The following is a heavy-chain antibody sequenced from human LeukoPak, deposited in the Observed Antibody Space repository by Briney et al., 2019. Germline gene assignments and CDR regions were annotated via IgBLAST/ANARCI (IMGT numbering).Heavy chain of an antibody. CDR3: ARGVGAIFGVNYYYGMDV. CDR2: IYYSGST. Sequence: SETLSLTCTVSGGSISSYYWSWIRQPPGKGLEWIGYIYYSGSTNYNPSLKSRVTISVDTPKNQFSLKLSPVTAADTAVYYCARGVGAIFGVNYYYGMDVWGQGTTVTVSS. CDR1: GGSISSYY. V-gene: IGHV4-59*12. J-gene: IGHJ6*02. D-gene: IGHD3-3*01.